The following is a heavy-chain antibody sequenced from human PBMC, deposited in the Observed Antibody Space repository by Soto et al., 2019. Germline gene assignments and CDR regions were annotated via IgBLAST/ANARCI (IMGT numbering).Heavy chain of an antibody. V-gene: IGHV1-18*03. CDR3: ESWAGQFRDFGGPFDY. D-gene: IGHD4-17*01. CDR1: GYTWSNHG. CDR2: VSGYNGNT. J-gene: IGHJ4*02. Sequence: QVHLVQSGAEVKKPGASVQFSCKASGYTWSNHGVSWLRRAPGQGLEWMGWVSGYNGNTNYPQKFQGRVTMTTDTSTKTAVMELRRLRSDAMAVYYCESWAGQFRDFGGPFDYWGEGTMVTVSS.